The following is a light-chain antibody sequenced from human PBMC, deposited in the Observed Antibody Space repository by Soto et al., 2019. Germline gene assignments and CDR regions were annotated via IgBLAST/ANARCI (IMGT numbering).Light chain of an antibody. V-gene: IGKV1-5*01. Sequence: DTQMTQSPSTLSASVGDTVTITCRARQNINNWLAWYQQKPEKVPKLLIYGASTLEDGVPSRFSGSRSGTEFTLTINSLQPDDFATYYCQRDDGDFVQGTKLEIK. CDR1: QNINNW. CDR3: QRDDGD. J-gene: IGKJ2*01. CDR2: GAS.